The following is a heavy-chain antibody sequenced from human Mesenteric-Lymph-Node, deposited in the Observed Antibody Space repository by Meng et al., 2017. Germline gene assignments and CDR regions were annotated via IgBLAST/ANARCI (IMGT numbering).Heavy chain of an antibody. CDR3: AKEWIEIGHPHFDH. CDR2: ITSNGDST. CDR1: GLTFRNYA. V-gene: IGHV3-23*01. J-gene: IGHJ4*02. D-gene: IGHD5-12*01. Sequence: EVQLLQSGGDWVQPGGSLRLSCAVSGLTFRNYAMSWPRQAPGKGLEWVSGITSNGDSTYYIDSVKGRFTISRDNFKNTLYLQMNSLRAEDTAIYYCAKEWIEIGHPHFDHWGQGSLVTVSS.